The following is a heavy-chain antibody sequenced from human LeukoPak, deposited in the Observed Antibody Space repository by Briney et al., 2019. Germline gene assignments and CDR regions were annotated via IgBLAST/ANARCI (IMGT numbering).Heavy chain of an antibody. Sequence: PSETLSLTCTVSGGSISSYYWSWIRQPAGKGLEWIGRIYTSGSTNYNPSLKSRVTMSVDTSKNQFSLKLSSVTAADTALYYCAKDTGSSWYWPGPHDAFDIWGQGTMVTVSS. V-gene: IGHV4-4*07. CDR1: GGSISSYY. J-gene: IGHJ3*02. CDR2: IYTSGST. CDR3: AKDTGSSWYWPGPHDAFDI. D-gene: IGHD6-13*01.